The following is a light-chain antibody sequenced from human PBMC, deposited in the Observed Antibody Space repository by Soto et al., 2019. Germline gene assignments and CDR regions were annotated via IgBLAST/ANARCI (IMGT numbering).Light chain of an antibody. V-gene: IGLV1-44*01. CDR1: NSNSGRYS. Sequence: QSVLTQRPSLSGTPGQRVTISCSGSNSNSGRYSVNWYQHFPGTAPKILIYSDDERPSGVPDRFSGSKSGTSASLAISGLQSEDEAEYYCAAWDDNLNGPLFGGGTKLTVL. CDR2: SDD. J-gene: IGLJ3*02. CDR3: AAWDDNLNGPL.